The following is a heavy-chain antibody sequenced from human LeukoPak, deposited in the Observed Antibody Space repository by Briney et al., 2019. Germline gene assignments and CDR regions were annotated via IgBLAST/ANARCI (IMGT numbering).Heavy chain of an antibody. D-gene: IGHD1-7*01. J-gene: IGHJ4*02. V-gene: IGHV3-30*14. Sequence: PGGSLRLSCAASGFTFGSYAMHWVRQAPGKGLERVAVISYDGSNKYYADSVKGTFTISRDNSKNTLYLQMSSLRAEDTAVYYCVKVGPSGNYVSMNYFDYWGQGTLVTVSS. CDR2: ISYDGSNK. CDR1: GFTFGSYA. CDR3: VKVGPSGNYVSMNYFDY.